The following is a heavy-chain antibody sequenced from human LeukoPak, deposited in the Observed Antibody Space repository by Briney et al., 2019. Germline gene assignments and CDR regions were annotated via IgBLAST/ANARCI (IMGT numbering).Heavy chain of an antibody. V-gene: IGHV5-51*01. CDR2: IYPGDSDT. CDR3: ARLDGSGNSGAHYFYYMDV. D-gene: IGHD3-10*01. J-gene: IGHJ6*03. Sequence: GESLKISCKGSGYSFTSYWIGWVRQMPGKGLEWMGIIYPGDSDTRYSPSFQGQVTISADKSISTAYLQWSSLKASDTAMYYCARLDGSGNSGAHYFYYMDVWGKGTTVTISS. CDR1: GYSFTSYW.